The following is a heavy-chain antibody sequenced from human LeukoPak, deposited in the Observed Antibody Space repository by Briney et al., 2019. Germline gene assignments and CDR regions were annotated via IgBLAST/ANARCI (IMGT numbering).Heavy chain of an antibody. CDR2: IRYDGSNK. CDR1: GFTFISYG. D-gene: IGHD3-22*01. CDR3: ANGEVYYYDSSGYYSGNY. J-gene: IGHJ4*02. Sequence: GGSLRLFCAASGFTFISYGMHWVRQAPGKGLEWVAFIRYDGSNKYYADSVKGRFTISRDNSKNTLYLQMNSLRAEDTAVYYCANGEVYYYDSSGYYSGNYWGQGIVVPVSS. V-gene: IGHV3-30*02.